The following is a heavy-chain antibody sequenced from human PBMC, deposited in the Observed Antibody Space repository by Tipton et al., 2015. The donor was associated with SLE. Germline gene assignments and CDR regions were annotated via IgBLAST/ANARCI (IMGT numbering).Heavy chain of an antibody. CDR1: GGSIRSGRYY. CDR3: AREGERFLDRGGAFDI. CDR2: FSSTGST. D-gene: IGHD3-3*01. Sequence: TLSLTCTVSGGSIRSGRYYWSWIRQPAGRGLEWIGHFSSTGSTNYNPSLKSRVTISVDTSKNQFSLRMSSVTAADTAIYYCAREGERFLDRGGAFDIWGQGTMVSVSS. V-gene: IGHV4-61*09. J-gene: IGHJ3*02.